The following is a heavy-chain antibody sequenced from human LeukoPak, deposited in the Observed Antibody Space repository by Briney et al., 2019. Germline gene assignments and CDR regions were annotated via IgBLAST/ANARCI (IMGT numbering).Heavy chain of an antibody. Sequence: PGGSLRLSCAASVFTVSSNYMSWVRQAPGKGLEWVSVIYSGGSTYYADSVKGRFTISRDNSKNTLYLQMNSLRAEDTAVYYCARDSEDLDYYYGMDVWGKGTTVTVSS. V-gene: IGHV3-53*01. D-gene: IGHD2-15*01. CDR1: VFTVSSNY. CDR2: IYSGGST. CDR3: ARDSEDLDYYYGMDV. J-gene: IGHJ6*04.